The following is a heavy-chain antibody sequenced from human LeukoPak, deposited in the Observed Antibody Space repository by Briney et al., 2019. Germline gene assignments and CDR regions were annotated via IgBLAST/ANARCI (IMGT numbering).Heavy chain of an antibody. J-gene: IGHJ5*02. V-gene: IGHV1-2*02. Sequence: GASVKVSCKASGYTFTSYYMHWVRQAPGQGLEWMGWINPNSGGTNYAQKFQGRVTMTRDTSISTAYMELSRLRSDDTAVYYCARPVYCSGGSCYSWWFDPWGQGTLVTVSS. D-gene: IGHD2-15*01. CDR1: GYTFTSYY. CDR2: INPNSGGT. CDR3: ARPVYCSGGSCYSWWFDP.